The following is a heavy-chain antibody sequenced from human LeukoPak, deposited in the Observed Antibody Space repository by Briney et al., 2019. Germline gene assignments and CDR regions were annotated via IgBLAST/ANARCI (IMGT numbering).Heavy chain of an antibody. V-gene: IGHV5-51*01. J-gene: IGHJ6*02. Sequence: PGESLKISCKGSGYSFTSYWIGWVRQMPGKGLGWMGIIYPGDSDTRYSPSFQGQVTISADKSISTAYLQWSSLKASDTAMYYCARQATMVRGAGDYYYGMDVWGQGTTVTVSS. CDR2: IYPGDSDT. CDR3: ARQATMVRGAGDYYYGMDV. CDR1: GYSFTSYW. D-gene: IGHD3-10*01.